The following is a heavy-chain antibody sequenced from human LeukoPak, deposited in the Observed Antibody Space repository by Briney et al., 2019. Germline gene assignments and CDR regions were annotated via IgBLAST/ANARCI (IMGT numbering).Heavy chain of an antibody. V-gene: IGHV3-21*04. Sequence: PGGSLRLSCAASGFTLSSYSMNWVRQAPGKGLEWVSSISSSSSYIYYADSVKGRFTISRDNAKNSLYLQTNSLRAEDMALYYCAKDFFDYLGHGYFDLWGRGTLVTVSS. CDR1: GFTLSSYS. D-gene: IGHD3-9*01. CDR3: AKDFFDYLGHGYFDL. J-gene: IGHJ2*01. CDR2: ISSSSSYI.